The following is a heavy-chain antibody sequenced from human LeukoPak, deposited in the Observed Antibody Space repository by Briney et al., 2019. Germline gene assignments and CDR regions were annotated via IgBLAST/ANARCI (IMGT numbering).Heavy chain of an antibody. CDR2: ISSSSSYI. CDR3: ARRYSGYNGMDV. D-gene: IGHD1-26*01. Sequence: GGSLRLSCAASGFTFSSYSMNWVRRAPGKGREWVSSISSSSSYIYYADSVKGRFTISRDNAKNSLYLQMNSLRAEDTAVYYCARRYSGYNGMDVWGQGTTVTVSS. CDR1: GFTFSSYS. J-gene: IGHJ6*02. V-gene: IGHV3-21*01.